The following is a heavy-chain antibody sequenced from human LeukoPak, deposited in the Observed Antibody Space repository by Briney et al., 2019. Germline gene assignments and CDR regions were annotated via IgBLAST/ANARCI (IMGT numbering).Heavy chain of an antibody. V-gene: IGHV4-38-2*02. CDR3: ARGPEKNIVVVPAATSDVDC. D-gene: IGHD2-2*01. CDR1: GYSISSGYY. CDR2: IYHSGST. Sequence: PSETLSLTCTVSGYSISSGYYWGWIRQPPGKGLEWIGSIYHSGSTYYNPSLKSRVTISVDTSKNQFSLKLSSVTAADTAVYYCARGPEKNIVVVPAATSDVDCWGQGTLVTVSS. J-gene: IGHJ4*02.